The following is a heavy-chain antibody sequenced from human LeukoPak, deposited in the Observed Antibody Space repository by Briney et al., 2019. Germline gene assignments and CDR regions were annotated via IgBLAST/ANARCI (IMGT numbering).Heavy chain of an antibody. V-gene: IGHV4-34*01. Sequence: SETLSLTCAVYGGSFSGYYWSWIRQPPGKGLEWIGEINHSGSTNYNPSLKSRVTISVDTSKNQFSLKLSSVTAADTAVYYCARVHSRGYDLRTRNWFDPWGQGTLVTVSS. CDR2: INHSGST. J-gene: IGHJ5*02. CDR1: GGSFSGYY. D-gene: IGHD5-12*01. CDR3: ARVHSRGYDLRTRNWFDP.